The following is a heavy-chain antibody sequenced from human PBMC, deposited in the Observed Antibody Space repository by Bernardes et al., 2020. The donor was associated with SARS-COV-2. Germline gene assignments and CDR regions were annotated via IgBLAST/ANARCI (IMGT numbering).Heavy chain of an antibody. V-gene: IGHV3-74*01. CDR1: GFTFSTYW. Sequence: GGSLRPSCAASGFTFSTYWMHWVRQAPGKGLVWVPRISIDGSGTNYVDSVKGRFTISRDNAKNTVYLQMDSLRAEDTAVYYCAREYSSSSGRTYDYWGQGTLVTVSS. CDR3: AREYSSSSGRTYDY. D-gene: IGHD6-6*01. J-gene: IGHJ4*02. CDR2: ISIDGSGT.